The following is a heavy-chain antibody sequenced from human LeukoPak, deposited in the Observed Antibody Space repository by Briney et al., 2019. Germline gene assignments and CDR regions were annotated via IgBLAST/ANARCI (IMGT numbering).Heavy chain of an antibody. CDR1: GGSISSYY. CDR3: ARDRIAAAGPGPRYYYYYGMDV. J-gene: IGHJ6*02. V-gene: IGHV4-59*01. CDR2: IYYSGST. Sequence: PSETLSLTCTVSGGSISSYYWSWLRQPPGKGLEWIGYIYYSGSTNYNPSLKSRVTISVDTSKNQFSLKLSSVTAADTAVYYCARDRIAAAGPGPRYYYYYGMDVWGQGTTVTVSS. D-gene: IGHD6-13*01.